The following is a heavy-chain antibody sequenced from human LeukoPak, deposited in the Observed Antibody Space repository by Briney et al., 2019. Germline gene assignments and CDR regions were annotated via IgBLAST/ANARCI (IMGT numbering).Heavy chain of an antibody. J-gene: IGHJ4*02. CDR1: GFTFSSYL. D-gene: IGHD3-3*01. CDR2: ISGSGDNT. CDR3: ASELRFLEWLPDY. Sequence: GGSLRLSCAASGFTFSSYLMSWVRQAPGKGLEWVSGISGSGDNTYYAASVQGRFTSSRDNSKNTLYLQMNSLRAEDTAVYYCASELRFLEWLPDYWGQGTLVTVSS. V-gene: IGHV3-23*01.